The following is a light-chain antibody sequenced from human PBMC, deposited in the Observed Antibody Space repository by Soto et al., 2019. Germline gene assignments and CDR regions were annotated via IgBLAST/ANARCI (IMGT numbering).Light chain of an antibody. CDR2: EVS. V-gene: IGLV2-23*02. CDR1: SSDVGSYNL. CDR3: CSYAGSSTL. Sequence: QSVLTQPASVSGSPGQSITISCTGTSSDVGSYNLVSWYQQHPGKAPKLMIYEVSKRPSGVSNRFSGSKSGNTASQTISGLQAEDEADYYCCSYAGSSTLFGGGTKVTVL. J-gene: IGLJ2*01.